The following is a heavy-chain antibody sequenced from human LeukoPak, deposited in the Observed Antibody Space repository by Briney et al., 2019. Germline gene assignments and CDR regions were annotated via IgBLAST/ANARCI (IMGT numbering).Heavy chain of an antibody. Sequence: GGSLRLSCAASGFTFSSYSMNWVRQAPGKGLEWVSYISSSSSTIYYADSVKGRFTISRDNAKNSLYLRMNSLRAEDTAVYYCATQGSDFWSGYYTKSVDYWGQGTLVTVSS. J-gene: IGHJ4*02. CDR2: ISSSSSTI. CDR1: GFTFSSYS. V-gene: IGHV3-48*01. D-gene: IGHD3-3*01. CDR3: ATQGSDFWSGYYTKSVDY.